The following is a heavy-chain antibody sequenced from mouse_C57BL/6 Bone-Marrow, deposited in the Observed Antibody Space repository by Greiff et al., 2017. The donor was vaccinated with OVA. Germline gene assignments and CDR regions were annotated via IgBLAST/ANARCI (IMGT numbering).Heavy chain of an antibody. CDR3: ARELPIWYFDV. Sequence: VQLQQSGPELVKPGASVKISCKASGYTFTDYYMNWVKQSHGKSLEWIGDINPNNGGTSYNQKFKGKATLTVDKSSSTAYMELRSLTSEDSAVYYCARELPIWYFDVWGTGTTVTVSS. J-gene: IGHJ1*03. CDR2: INPNNGGT. CDR1: GYTFTDYY. V-gene: IGHV1-26*01. D-gene: IGHD2-12*01.